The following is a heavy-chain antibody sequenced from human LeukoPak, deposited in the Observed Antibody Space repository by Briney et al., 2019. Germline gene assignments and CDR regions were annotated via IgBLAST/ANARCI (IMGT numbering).Heavy chain of an antibody. CDR2: ISGSGGST. Sequence: GGSLRLSCAASGFTFSSYAMSWVRQAPGKGLEWVSAISGSGGSTYYADSVKGRFTISRDNSKNTLYLQMNSLRAEDTAVYFRAREPYYYDSSGYPYYYGMDVWGQGTTVTVSS. V-gene: IGHV3-23*01. CDR1: GFTFSSYA. D-gene: IGHD3-22*01. J-gene: IGHJ6*02. CDR3: AREPYYYDSSGYPYYYGMDV.